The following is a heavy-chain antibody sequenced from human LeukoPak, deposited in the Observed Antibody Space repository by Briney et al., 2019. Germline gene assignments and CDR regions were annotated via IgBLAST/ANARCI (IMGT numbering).Heavy chain of an antibody. CDR2: INQDGSEK. D-gene: IGHD5-24*01. J-gene: IGHJ4*02. V-gene: IGHV3-7*01. CDR1: GLIFRSYW. CDR3: ARERDGRFFDY. Sequence: GGSLRLSCAVSGLIFRSYWMSWVRQAPGKGLEWVANINQDGSEKYFVDSVKGRFTISRDNAKNSLHLQMNTLRAEDTAVYYCARERDGRFFDYWGRGTLVTVSS.